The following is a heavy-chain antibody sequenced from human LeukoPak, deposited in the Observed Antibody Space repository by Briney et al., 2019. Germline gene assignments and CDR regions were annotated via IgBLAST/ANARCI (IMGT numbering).Heavy chain of an antibody. V-gene: IGHV4-34*01. Sequence: PSETLSLTCAVYGGSFSGYYWSWIRQPPGKGLKWIGEINHSGSTNYNPSLKSRVTISVDTSKNQFSLKLSSVTAADTAVYYCAREALLWFGEFNWFDPWGQGTLVTVSS. D-gene: IGHD3-10*01. J-gene: IGHJ5*02. CDR3: AREALLWFGEFNWFDP. CDR2: INHSGST. CDR1: GGSFSGYY.